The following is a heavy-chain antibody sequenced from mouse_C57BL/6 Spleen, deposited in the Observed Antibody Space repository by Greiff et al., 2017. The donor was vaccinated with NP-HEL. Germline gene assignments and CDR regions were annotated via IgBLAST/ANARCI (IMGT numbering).Heavy chain of an antibody. V-gene: IGHV1-54*01. Sequence: VQLQESGAELVRPGTSVKVSCKASGYAFTNYLIEWVKQRPGQGLEWIGVINPGSGGTNYNEKFKGKATLTADKSSSTAYMPLSSLTSEDSAVYFCARSPYYGSSYFDYWGQGTTLTVSS. J-gene: IGHJ2*01. CDR3: ARSPYYGSSYFDY. D-gene: IGHD1-1*01. CDR1: GYAFTNYL. CDR2: INPGSGGT.